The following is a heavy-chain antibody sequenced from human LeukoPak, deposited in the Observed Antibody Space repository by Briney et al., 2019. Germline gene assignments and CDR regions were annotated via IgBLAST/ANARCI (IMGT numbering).Heavy chain of an antibody. CDR3: ARVHLYCSGGSCSLDY. CDR1: GYTFTGYY. Sequence: ASVKVSCKASGYTFTGYYMHWVRQAPGQGLEWMGWINPNSGGTNYAQKFQGWVTMTRDTSISTAYMELSRLRSDDTAVYYCARVHLYCSGGSCSLDYWGQGTLVTVSS. CDR2: INPNSGGT. V-gene: IGHV1-2*04. D-gene: IGHD2-15*01. J-gene: IGHJ4*02.